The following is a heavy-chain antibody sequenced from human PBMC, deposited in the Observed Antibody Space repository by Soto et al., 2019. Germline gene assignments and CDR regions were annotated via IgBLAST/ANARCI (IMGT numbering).Heavy chain of an antibody. D-gene: IGHD3-22*01. V-gene: IGHV3-30*02. CDR1: GFTFSTYG. Sequence: GGSLRLSCAASGFTFSTYGMHWVRQAPGKGLEWVAFIQYHGINKDYADSVKGRFTISRDNSRNTLYLQMNSLRAEDTAVYYCARGLDYDSSGYYLDFWGQGALVTVPQ. CDR3: ARGLDYDSSGYYLDF. J-gene: IGHJ4*02. CDR2: IQYHGINK.